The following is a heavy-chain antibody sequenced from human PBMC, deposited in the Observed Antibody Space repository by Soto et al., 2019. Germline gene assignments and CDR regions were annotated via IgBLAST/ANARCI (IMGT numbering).Heavy chain of an antibody. D-gene: IGHD3-3*01. CDR3: ARVQMYQYDFWSGYYRGDAFDI. CDR1: GYTLTSYG. V-gene: IGHV1-18*04. Sequence: GASVKVSCKASGYTLTSYGISWVRQAPGQGLEWMGWISAYNGNTNYAQKLQGRVTMTTDTSTSTAYMELRSLRSDDTAVYYCARVQMYQYDFWSGYYRGDAFDIWGQGTMVTV. CDR2: ISAYNGNT. J-gene: IGHJ3*02.